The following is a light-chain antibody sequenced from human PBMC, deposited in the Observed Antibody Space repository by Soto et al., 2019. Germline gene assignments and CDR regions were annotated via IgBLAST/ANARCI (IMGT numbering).Light chain of an antibody. CDR2: DAS. CDR1: QSISRW. Sequence: DIQMTQSPSTLSASVVATVTITCRASQSISRWLAWYQQKPGKAPKILISDASILENGVPSRFSGTGSGTEFTLAISNLQPDDFATYFCQQYNSFSLITFGQGTRLEIK. J-gene: IGKJ5*01. CDR3: QQYNSFSLIT. V-gene: IGKV1-5*01.